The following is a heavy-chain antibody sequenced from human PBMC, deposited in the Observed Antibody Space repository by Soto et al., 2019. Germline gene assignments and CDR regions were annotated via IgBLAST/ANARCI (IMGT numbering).Heavy chain of an antibody. D-gene: IGHD2-8*02. V-gene: IGHV3-9*01. CDR2: ISWNSVAI. CDR3: AKATRLTDTGSD. J-gene: IGHJ4*02. CDR1: GFTFDDYA. Sequence: EVQLVESGGGLVQPGRSLRLSYAASGFTFDDYALHWVRQVPGKGLEWVSGISWNSVAIHYADSVKGRFTISRDNAKNSLYLQMNNLRGEDTALYYCAKATRLTDTGSDWGQGTLVTVSS.